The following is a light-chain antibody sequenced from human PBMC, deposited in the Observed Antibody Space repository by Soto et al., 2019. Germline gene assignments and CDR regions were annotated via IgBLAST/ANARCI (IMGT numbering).Light chain of an antibody. V-gene: IGLV2-11*01. Sequence: QSALTQPRSVSGSPGQSVTISCTGTKNDVGGYNYVSCYQQHPGKAPKLMIYDVSKRPSGVPDRFSGSKSGNTSSLTISGLQAEDEADYYCCSYAGSVVFGGGTKVTVL. CDR2: DVS. J-gene: IGLJ2*01. CDR1: KNDVGGYNY. CDR3: CSYAGSVV.